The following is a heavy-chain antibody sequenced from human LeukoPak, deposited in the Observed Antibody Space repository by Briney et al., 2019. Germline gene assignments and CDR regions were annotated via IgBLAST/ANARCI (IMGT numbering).Heavy chain of an antibody. V-gene: IGHV1-2*02. CDR2: INPNSGGT. D-gene: IGHD3-3*01. CDR3: ARVGVLRFLEWSLAFDP. J-gene: IGHJ5*02. Sequence: ASVKVSXKASGYTFTGYYMHWVRQAPGQGLEWMGWINPNSGGTNYAQKFQGRVTMTRDTSISTAYMELSRLRSDDTAVYYCARVGVLRFLEWSLAFDPWGQGTLVTVSS. CDR1: GYTFTGYY.